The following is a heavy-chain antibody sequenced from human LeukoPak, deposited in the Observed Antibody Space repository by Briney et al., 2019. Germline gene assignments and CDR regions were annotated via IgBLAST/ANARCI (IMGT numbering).Heavy chain of an antibody. CDR1: GYTFTGDY. Sequence: ASVKVSCKASGYTFTGDYMHWVRQAPGQGLEWMGWINPNSGGTNYAQKFQGRVTLTRDTSISTAYMELSRLRSDDTAVYYCARAVNWNYDLSFDYWGQGTLVTVSS. CDR3: ARAVNWNYDLSFDY. J-gene: IGHJ4*02. D-gene: IGHD1-7*01. CDR2: INPNSGGT. V-gene: IGHV1-2*02.